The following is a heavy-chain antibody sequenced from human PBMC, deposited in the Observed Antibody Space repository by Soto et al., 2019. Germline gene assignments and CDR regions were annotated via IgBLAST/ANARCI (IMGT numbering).Heavy chain of an antibody. J-gene: IGHJ4*02. CDR2: ISGYNGNT. V-gene: IGHV1-18*01. CDR3: AMGYGSDDVCHTFDY. D-gene: IGHD2-8*01. CDR1: GFTFKSYG. Sequence: QVQLVQSGPEVKKPGASVKVSCKASGFTFKSYGISWVRQAPGQGLEWMGWISGYNGNTNYAQKLQGRVTMTTDTTTTTVYMELRSLRSDDTAVYYCAMGYGSDDVCHTFDYWGQGTLVTVSS.